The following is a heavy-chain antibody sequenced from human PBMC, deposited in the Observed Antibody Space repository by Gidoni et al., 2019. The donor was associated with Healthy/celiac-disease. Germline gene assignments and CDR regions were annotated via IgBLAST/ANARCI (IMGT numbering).Heavy chain of an antibody. J-gene: IGHJ6*02. D-gene: IGHD3-22*01. Sequence: EVQLVESGGGLVKPGGSLSFSCSASGFPFSRYSLNWVRPAPGKGLEWVSSISSRSSYIYYEDAVKGRLTISRDNAKNSLYLQMNSLRADDTAVYYCAREPVYYDSSGYYYVTSPGYYYGMDVWGQGTTVTVSS. V-gene: IGHV3-21*01. CDR2: ISSRSSYI. CDR1: GFPFSRYS. CDR3: AREPVYYDSSGYYYVTSPGYYYGMDV.